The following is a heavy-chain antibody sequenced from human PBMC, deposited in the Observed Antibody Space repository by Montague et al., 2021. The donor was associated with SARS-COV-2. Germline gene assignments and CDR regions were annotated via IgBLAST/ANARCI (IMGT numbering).Heavy chain of an antibody. CDR1: GGSIGSGAYF. CDR2: VYYTGNT. J-gene: IGHJ4*02. D-gene: IGHD4-23*01. V-gene: IGHV4-39*01. CDR3: ARRTPAGGVFDY. Sequence: SESLSLTYTVSGGSIGSGAYFGAWIRQPPGKGLEWIGSVYYTGNTYYNPSLKSRVTISVDSSKNQFSLTVSSVTAADTAVYYCARRTPAGGVFDYWGQGTLVTVSS.